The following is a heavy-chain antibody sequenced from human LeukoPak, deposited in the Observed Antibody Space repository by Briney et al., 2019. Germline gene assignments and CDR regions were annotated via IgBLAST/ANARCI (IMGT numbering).Heavy chain of an antibody. D-gene: IGHD6-19*01. J-gene: IGHJ4*02. CDR1: GFTFSSYS. CDR3: AREQYSSGWYGY. CDR2: ISSSSSYI. V-gene: IGHV3-21*01. Sequence: GGSLRLSCAASGFTFSSYSMNWVRQAPGKGLEWVSSISSSSSYIYYADSVKGRFTISRDNAKNSLYLQMNSLRAEDTAVYYCAREQYSSGWYGYWGQGTLVTVSS.